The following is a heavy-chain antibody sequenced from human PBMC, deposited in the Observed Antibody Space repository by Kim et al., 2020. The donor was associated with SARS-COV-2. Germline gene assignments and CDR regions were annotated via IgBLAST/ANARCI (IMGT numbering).Heavy chain of an antibody. J-gene: IGHJ6*03. Sequence: GGSLRLSCAASGFTFSSYAMHWVRQAPGKGLEWVAVISYDGSNKYYADSVKGRFTISRDNSKNTLYLQMNSLRAEDTAVYYCARDPVAGVENGVYYYYYMDVWGKGTTVTVSS. V-gene: IGHV3-30-3*01. CDR2: ISYDGSNK. CDR1: GFTFSSYA. CDR3: ARDPVAGVENGVYYYYYMDV. D-gene: IGHD6-13*01.